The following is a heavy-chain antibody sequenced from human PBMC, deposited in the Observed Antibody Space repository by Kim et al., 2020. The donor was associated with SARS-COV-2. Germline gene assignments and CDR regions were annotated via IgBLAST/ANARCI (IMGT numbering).Heavy chain of an antibody. V-gene: IGHV3-48*03. Sequence: DSVKGRFTLPKDNAKNSLYLQINSLRAEDTAVYYCAREKTNYYYYYGMDVWGQGTTVTVSS. CDR3: AREKTNYYYYYGMDV. J-gene: IGHJ6*02.